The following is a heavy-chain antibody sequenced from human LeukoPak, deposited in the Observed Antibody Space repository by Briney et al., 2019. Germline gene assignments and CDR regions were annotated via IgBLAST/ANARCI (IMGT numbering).Heavy chain of an antibody. CDR1: GFTFDDYG. D-gene: IGHD1-26*01. Sequence: GGSLRLSCAASGFTFDDYGMSWVRQAPGKGLEWVSGINWNGGSTGYADSVKGRFTISRDNAKNSLYLQMNSLRAEDTALYYCARDARSHSGSYWPYWGQGTLVTVSS. CDR3: ARDARSHSGSYWPY. V-gene: IGHV3-20*04. J-gene: IGHJ4*02. CDR2: INWNGGST.